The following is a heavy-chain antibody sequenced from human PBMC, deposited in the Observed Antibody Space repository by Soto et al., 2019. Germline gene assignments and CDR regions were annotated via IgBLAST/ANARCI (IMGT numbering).Heavy chain of an antibody. CDR3: ARLSQGPTFGGVIVIFDY. Sequence: QLQLQESGPGLVKPSETLSLTCTASGGSISSSSYYWGWIRQPPGKGLEWIGSIYYSGSTYYNPSLKSRVTISVDTSKNQFSLKLSSVTAADTAVYYCARLSQGPTFGGVIVIFDYWGQGTLVTVSS. V-gene: IGHV4-39*01. J-gene: IGHJ4*02. CDR2: IYYSGST. CDR1: GGSISSSSYY. D-gene: IGHD3-16*02.